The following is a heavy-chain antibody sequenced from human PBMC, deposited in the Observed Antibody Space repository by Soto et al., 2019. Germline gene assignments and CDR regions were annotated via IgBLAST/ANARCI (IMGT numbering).Heavy chain of an antibody. J-gene: IGHJ6*01. Sequence: PSQTLSLTCAISGDSVSSNSAAWNWIRQSPSRGLEWLGRTYYRSKWYNDYAVSVKSRITINPDTSKNQFSLQLNSVTPEDTAVYYCARELHDVVVVPAAIWGWREYYCGMEVLGQGPTVAVCS. CDR2: TYYRSKWYN. CDR1: GDSVSSNSAA. CDR3: ARELHDVVVVPAAIWGWREYYCGMEV. D-gene: IGHD2-2*02. V-gene: IGHV6-1*01.